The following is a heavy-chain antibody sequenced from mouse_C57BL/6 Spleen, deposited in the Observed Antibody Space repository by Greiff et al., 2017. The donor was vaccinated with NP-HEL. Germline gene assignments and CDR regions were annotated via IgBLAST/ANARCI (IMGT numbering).Heavy chain of an antibody. CDR2: IDPENGDT. J-gene: IGHJ3*01. V-gene: IGHV14-4*01. CDR1: GFNIKDDY. CDR3: TYYSNYVSFAY. D-gene: IGHD2-5*01. Sequence: VQLQQSGAELVRPGASVKLSCTASGFNIKDDYMHWMKQRPEQGLEWIGWIDPENGDTEYASKFQGKATITADTSSNTAYLQLSSLTSEDTAVYYCTYYSNYVSFAYWGQGTLVTVSA.